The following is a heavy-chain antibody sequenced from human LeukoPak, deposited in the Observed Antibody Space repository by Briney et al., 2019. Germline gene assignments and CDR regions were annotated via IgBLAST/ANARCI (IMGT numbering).Heavy chain of an antibody. CDR1: GFTFSSYS. Sequence: GGSLRLSCAASGFTFSSYSMNWVRQAPGKGLEWVSSISSSSSYIYYADSVKGRFTISRDNAKNSLYLQMNSLRAEHTAVYYCARDPGLLIYDYWGQGTLVTVSS. CDR3: ARDPGLLIYDY. CDR2: ISSSSSYI. V-gene: IGHV3-21*01. D-gene: IGHD2-15*01. J-gene: IGHJ4*02.